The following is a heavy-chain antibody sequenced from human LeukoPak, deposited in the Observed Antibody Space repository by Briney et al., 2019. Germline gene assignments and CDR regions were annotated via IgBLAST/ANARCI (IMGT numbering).Heavy chain of an antibody. CDR2: IKSKTDGGTT. CDR1: GFTFSNAW. CDR3: TTAPPYWGDYFDY. V-gene: IGHV3-15*01. Sequence: GGSLRLSCAASGFTFSNAWMSWVRQAPGKGLEWVGRIKSKTDGGTTDYAAPVKGRFTISRDDSKNTLYLQMNSLKTEDTAVYYCTTAPPYWGDYFDYWGQGTLVTVSS. D-gene: IGHD7-27*01. J-gene: IGHJ4*02.